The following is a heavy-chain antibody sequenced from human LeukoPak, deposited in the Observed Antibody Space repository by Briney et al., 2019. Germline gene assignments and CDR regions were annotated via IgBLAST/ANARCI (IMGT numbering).Heavy chain of an antibody. CDR3: ARDQVGATDYYMDV. D-gene: IGHD1-26*01. J-gene: IGHJ6*03. CDR2: IYYSGST. V-gene: IGHV4-39*07. Sequence: SQTLSLTCTVSGGSISSGDYYWSWIRQPPGKGLEWIGSIYYSGSTYYNPSLKSRVTISVDTSKNQFSLKLSSVTAADTAVYYCARDQVGATDYYMDVWGKGTTVTVSS. CDR1: GGSISSGDYY.